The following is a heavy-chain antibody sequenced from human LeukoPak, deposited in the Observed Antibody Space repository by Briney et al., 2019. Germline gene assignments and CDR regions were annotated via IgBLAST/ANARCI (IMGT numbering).Heavy chain of an antibody. V-gene: IGHV4-39*01. CDR1: GGSISSSSYY. CDR2: IYYSGST. J-gene: IGHJ5*02. D-gene: IGHD5-18*01. CDR3: ARFGSGYSYGPNWFDP. Sequence: PSETLSLTCTVSGGSISSSSYYWRWIRQPPGKGLEWIGSIYYSGSTYYNPSLKSRVTISVDTSKNQFSLKLSSVTAADTAVYYCARFGSGYSYGPNWFDPWGQGTLVTVSS.